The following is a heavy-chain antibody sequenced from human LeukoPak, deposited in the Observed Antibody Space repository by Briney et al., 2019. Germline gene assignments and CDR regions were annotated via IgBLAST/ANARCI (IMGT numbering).Heavy chain of an antibody. CDR2: ISSSSTYR. CDR1: GFTFSGYS. CDR3: AELGITMIGGV. V-gene: IGHV3-21*01. J-gene: IGHJ6*04. Sequence: GGSLRLSCAASGFTFSGYSMSWVRQAPGKGLEWVSSISSSSTYRYYAASVKGRFTISRDNAKNSLYLQMNSLRAEDAAVYYCAELGITMIGGVWGKGTTVTISS. D-gene: IGHD3-10*02.